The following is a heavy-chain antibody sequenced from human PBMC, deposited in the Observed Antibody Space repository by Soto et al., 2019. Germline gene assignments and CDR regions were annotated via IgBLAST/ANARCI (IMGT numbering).Heavy chain of an antibody. CDR1: GFTFNNYW. J-gene: IGHJ2*01. V-gene: IGHV3-7*01. D-gene: IGHD2-2*01. CDR3: ASCDCEPSCSRDWYFDL. CDR2: INQHGSGG. Sequence: EVQLVESGGGLVQPGGSLRLSCAASGFTFNNYWMSWVRQAPGKGLEWVSKINQHGSGGYYVDSVKGRFTVSTDNAKNSLYLQMNSLNADDTAVYYCASCDCEPSCSRDWYFDLWGRGTLVTVSS.